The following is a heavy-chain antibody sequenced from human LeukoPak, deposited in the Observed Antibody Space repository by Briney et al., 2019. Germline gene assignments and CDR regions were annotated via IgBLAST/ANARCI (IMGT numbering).Heavy chain of an antibody. J-gene: IGHJ6*03. CDR1: GFTFSSYW. CDR2: INSDGSST. Sequence: GGSLRLSCAASGFTFSSYWMHWVRQAPGKGLVWVSRINSDGSSTSYADSVKGRFTISRDNAKNTLYLQMNSLRAEDTAVYYCARGRITMIVGHYYYMDVWGKGTTVTISS. V-gene: IGHV3-74*01. D-gene: IGHD3-22*01. CDR3: ARGRITMIVGHYYYMDV.